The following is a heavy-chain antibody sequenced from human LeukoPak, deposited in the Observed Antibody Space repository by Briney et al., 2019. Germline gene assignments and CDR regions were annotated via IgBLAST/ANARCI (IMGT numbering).Heavy chain of an antibody. CDR1: GSTFSSYG. V-gene: IGHV3-30*02. Sequence: PGGSLRLSCAASGSTFSSYGMHWVRQAPGKGLEWVAFIRYDGSNKYYADSVKGRFTTSRDNSKNTLYLQMNSLRAEDTAVYYCAKCHRPYYYDSSGYPDYWGQGTLVTVSS. CDR3: AKCHRPYYYDSSGYPDY. J-gene: IGHJ4*02. D-gene: IGHD3-22*01. CDR2: IRYDGSNK.